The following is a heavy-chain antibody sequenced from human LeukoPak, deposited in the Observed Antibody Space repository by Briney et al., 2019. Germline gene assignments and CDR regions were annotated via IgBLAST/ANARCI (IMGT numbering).Heavy chain of an antibody. D-gene: IGHD2-8*01. CDR1: GFTFSSYG. CDR2: IKQDGSEK. V-gene: IGHV3-7*01. CDR3: ARILMGAGDAFDI. J-gene: IGHJ3*02. Sequence: GGSLRLSCAASGFTFSSYGMSWVRQAPGKGLEWVANIKQDGSEKYYVDSVKGRFTISRDNAKNSLYLQMNSLRAEDTAVYYCARILMGAGDAFDIWGQGTMVTVSS.